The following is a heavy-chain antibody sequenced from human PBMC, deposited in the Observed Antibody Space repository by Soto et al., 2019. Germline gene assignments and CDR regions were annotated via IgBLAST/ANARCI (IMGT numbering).Heavy chain of an antibody. V-gene: IGHV3-23*01. Sequence: PGGSLRLSCVVSGFTFSNYAMNWVRQAPGKGLEWVSVISGSGGISCYADSVKGRFTISRDNSKNTLYLQLNSLTAEDTAVYYCAKMDRITIFGVVSIDYWGQGTLVTVSS. CDR1: GFTFSNYA. D-gene: IGHD3-3*01. J-gene: IGHJ4*02. CDR2: ISGSGGIS. CDR3: AKMDRITIFGVVSIDY.